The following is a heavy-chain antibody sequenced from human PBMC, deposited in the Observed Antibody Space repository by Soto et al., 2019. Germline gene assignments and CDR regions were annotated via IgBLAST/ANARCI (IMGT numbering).Heavy chain of an antibody. D-gene: IGHD2-15*01. Sequence: SETLSLTCAVYGGSFSGYYWSWIRQPPGKGLEWIGEINHSGSTNYNPSLKSRVTISVDTSKNQFSLKLSSVTAADTAVYYCARGLKSGVVVVAASWFDPWGQGTLVTVSS. V-gene: IGHV4-34*01. CDR3: ARGLKSGVVVVAASWFDP. J-gene: IGHJ5*02. CDR2: INHSGST. CDR1: GGSFSGYY.